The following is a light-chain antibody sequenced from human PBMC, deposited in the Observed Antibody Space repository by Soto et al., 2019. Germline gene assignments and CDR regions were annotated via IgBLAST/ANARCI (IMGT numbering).Light chain of an antibody. CDR2: DNN. CDR1: SSNIGNNY. V-gene: IGLV1-51*01. J-gene: IGLJ2*01. CDR3: GTWDSSLSAVI. Sequence: QSVLTQPPSVSAAPGQKVTISCSGSSSNIGNNYVSWYQQFPGTAPKLLIYDNNKRPSRIPNRFSGSKSGTSATLDITGLQTGDEPDYYCGTWDSSLSAVIFGGGTKLTVL.